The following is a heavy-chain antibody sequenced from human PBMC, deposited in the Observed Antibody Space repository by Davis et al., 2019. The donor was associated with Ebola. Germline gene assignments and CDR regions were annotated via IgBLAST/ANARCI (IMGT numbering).Heavy chain of an antibody. V-gene: IGHV6-1*01. D-gene: IGHD5-12*01. CDR2: TYYTSKWNN. Sequence: HSQTLSLTCAISGDRVSSKSTGWNWIRQSPSGGLEWLGRTYYTSKWNNDYAVSVKSRIIINVDTSKNQFSLQLNSVTPEDTAVYYCARGWLRTGFDYWGQGVLVTVSS. J-gene: IGHJ4*02. CDR3: ARGWLRTGFDY. CDR1: GDRVSSKSTG.